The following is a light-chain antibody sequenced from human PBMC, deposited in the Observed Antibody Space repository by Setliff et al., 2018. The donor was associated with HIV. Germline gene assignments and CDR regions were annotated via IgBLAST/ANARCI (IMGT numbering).Light chain of an antibody. CDR3: SSYSINNLYV. V-gene: IGLV2-14*03. J-gene: IGLJ1*01. Sequence: QSALTQPASVSGYPGQSITISCTGTSSDIGSSNFVSWYQQHPGKAPKVMIYNVDKRPSGVSNRFSGSKSGNTASLTISGLQTEDEADYYCSSYSINNLYVFATGTKV. CDR2: NVD. CDR1: SSDIGSSNF.